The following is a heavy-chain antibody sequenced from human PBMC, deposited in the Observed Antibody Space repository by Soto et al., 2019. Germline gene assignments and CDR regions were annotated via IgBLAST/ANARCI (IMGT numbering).Heavy chain of an antibody. CDR2: IYPGDSDT. V-gene: IGHV5-51*01. D-gene: IGHD4-4*01. Sequence: PGESLKISCKGSGYSFNNYWIGWVRQMPGKGLEWMGIIYPGDSDTRYSPSFQGQVTISADKSINTAYLQWSSLKASDSAIYYCARQLAYSNYVAGKNSHYYGLDVWGQGTTVTVSS. J-gene: IGHJ6*02. CDR1: GYSFNNYW. CDR3: ARQLAYSNYVAGKNSHYYGLDV.